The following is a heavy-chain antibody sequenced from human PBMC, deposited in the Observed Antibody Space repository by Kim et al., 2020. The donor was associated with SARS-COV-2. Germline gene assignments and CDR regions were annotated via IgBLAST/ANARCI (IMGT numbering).Heavy chain of an antibody. CDR1: GYTLTELS. D-gene: IGHD3-22*01. J-gene: IGHJ4*02. CDR2: FDPEDGET. CDR3: ATGFAIEVVIVFDY. Sequence: ASVKVSCKVSGYTLTELSMHWVRQAPGKGREWMGGFDPEDGETIYAQKFQGRVTMTEDTSTDTAYMELGSLRSEDTAVYYFATGFAIEVVIVFDYWGQGTLVTVSS. V-gene: IGHV1-24*01.